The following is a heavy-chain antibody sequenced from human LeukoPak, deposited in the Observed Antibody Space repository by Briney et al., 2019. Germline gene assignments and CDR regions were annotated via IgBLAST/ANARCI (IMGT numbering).Heavy chain of an antibody. J-gene: IGHJ4*02. D-gene: IGHD3-10*01. CDR1: GFTFSSYC. V-gene: IGHV3-30*18. CDR2: ISYDGSNK. CDR3: AKGAEWFGELRGVDY. Sequence: GGSLRLSCAASGFTFSSYCMHWVRQAPGKGLEWVAVISYDGSNKYYADSVKGRFTISRDNSKNTLYLQMNSLRAEDTAVYYCAKGAEWFGELRGVDYWGQGTLVTVSS.